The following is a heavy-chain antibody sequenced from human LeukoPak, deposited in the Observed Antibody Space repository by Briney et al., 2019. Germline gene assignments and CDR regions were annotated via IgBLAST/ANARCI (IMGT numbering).Heavy chain of an antibody. Sequence: GGSLRLSCAASGFTSSTCGMSWVRQAPGKGLEWVSAIGGSDGKTYYADSVKGRFTISRDNSKNTLYLHMNSLRADDTAVYYCAKDLDQHLEGLFDPWGQGTLVTVSS. J-gene: IGHJ5*02. D-gene: IGHD3-3*01. CDR3: AKDLDQHLEGLFDP. V-gene: IGHV3-23*01. CDR1: GFTSSTCG. CDR2: IGGSDGKT.